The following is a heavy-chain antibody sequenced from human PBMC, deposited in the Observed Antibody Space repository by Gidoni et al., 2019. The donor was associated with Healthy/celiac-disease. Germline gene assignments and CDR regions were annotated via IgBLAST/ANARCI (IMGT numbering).Heavy chain of an antibody. V-gene: IGHV1-69*02. CDR3: ARGGGINPPGGV. Sequence: QVQLVQSGAEVKKPGSSVKVSCKASGGTFSSYTISWVRQAPGQGLEWMGRIIPILGIANYAQKFQGRVTITANKSTSTAYMELSSLRSEDTAVYYCARGGGINPPGGVWGQGTTVTVSS. CDR1: GGTFSSYT. D-gene: IGHD3-10*01. J-gene: IGHJ6*02. CDR2: IIPILGIA.